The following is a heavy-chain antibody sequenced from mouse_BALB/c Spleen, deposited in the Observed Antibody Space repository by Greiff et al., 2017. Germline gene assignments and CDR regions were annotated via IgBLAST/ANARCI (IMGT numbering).Heavy chain of an antibody. CDR1: GFNIKDTY. Sequence: VQLQQSGAELVKPGASVKLSCTASGFNIKDTYMHWVKQRPEQGLEWIGRIDPANGNTKYDPKFQGKATITADTSSNTAYLQLSSLTTEDTAVYYCASLPYKEYAKAMDYWGQGTSGTVSA. V-gene: IGHV14-3*02. CDR2: IDPANGNT. J-gene: IGHJ4*01. D-gene: IGHD5-1*01. CDR3: ASLPYKEYAKAMDY.